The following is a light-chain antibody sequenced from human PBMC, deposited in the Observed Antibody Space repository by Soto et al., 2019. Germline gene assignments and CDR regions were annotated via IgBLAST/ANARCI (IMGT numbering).Light chain of an antibody. CDR3: QHSGDFRWT. CDR1: QSVSSNY. V-gene: IGKV3-20*01. J-gene: IGKJ1*01. CDR2: GVS. Sequence: EIVLTETPGTLSLSPGERATLSCRASQSVSSNYFAWYQQKPGQAPRLLIYGVSSRPTGIPDRFSGSGSGTDFTLTISRLEPEDFAVYYCQHSGDFRWTFGQGTKVDIK.